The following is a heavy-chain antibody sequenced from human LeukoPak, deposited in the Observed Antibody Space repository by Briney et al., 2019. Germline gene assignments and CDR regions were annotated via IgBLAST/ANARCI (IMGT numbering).Heavy chain of an antibody. D-gene: IGHD3-9*01. J-gene: IGHJ4*02. CDR1: GGSISTSNYY. Sequence: PSETLSLTCTVSGGSISTSNYYWGWIRQPPGKGLEWIGNIFYGGSTYYSPSLKSRVTISLDTSRNQFSLKLTSVTAADTAVYYCARRTPYDVLTGYYNFDYWGQGTLVTVSS. CDR2: IFYGGST. CDR3: ARRTPYDVLTGYYNFDY. V-gene: IGHV4-39*01.